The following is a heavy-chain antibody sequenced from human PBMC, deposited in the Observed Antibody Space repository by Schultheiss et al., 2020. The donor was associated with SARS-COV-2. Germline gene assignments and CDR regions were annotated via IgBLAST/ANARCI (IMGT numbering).Heavy chain of an antibody. Sequence: SETLSLTCAVSGGSISSSNWWSWVRQPPGKGLEWIGSIYYSGSTNYNPSLKSRVTISVDTSKNQFSLKLSSVTAADTAVYYCARGRGYCSGGSCYLPTHYYYYGMDVWGQGTTVTVSS. D-gene: IGHD2-15*01. V-gene: IGHV4-4*02. CDR3: ARGRGYCSGGSCYLPTHYYYYGMDV. J-gene: IGHJ6*02. CDR1: GGSISSSNW. CDR2: IYYSGST.